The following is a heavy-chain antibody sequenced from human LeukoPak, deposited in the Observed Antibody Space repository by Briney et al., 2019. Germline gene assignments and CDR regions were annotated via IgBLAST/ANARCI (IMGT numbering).Heavy chain of an antibody. CDR1: GFTLSDAY. CDR3: LAQYYFDF. V-gene: IGHV3-15*01. D-gene: IGHD4-11*01. CDR2: IKSKADGGTT. Sequence: GGSLRLSCAASGFTLSDAYMSWVRQTPGKGLEWVGRIKSKADGGTTNYAAPVKGRFIISGDDSKSTLYLQLNSLKTEDTAVYYCLAQYYFDFWGQGTLVTVSS. J-gene: IGHJ4*02.